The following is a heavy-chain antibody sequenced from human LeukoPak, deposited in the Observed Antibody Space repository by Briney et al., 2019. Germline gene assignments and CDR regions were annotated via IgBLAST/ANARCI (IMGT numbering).Heavy chain of an antibody. Sequence: PGGSLRLSCAASGFTFSSYEMNWVRQAPGKGLEWVSYISSSGSTMYYADSVKGRFTISRDNAKNSLSLQMNSFRAEDTAVYYCARSPAGANYYLDVWGKGTTVTISS. V-gene: IGHV3-48*03. J-gene: IGHJ6*03. CDR2: ISSSGSTM. CDR1: GFTFSSYE. D-gene: IGHD1-14*01. CDR3: ARSPAGANYYLDV.